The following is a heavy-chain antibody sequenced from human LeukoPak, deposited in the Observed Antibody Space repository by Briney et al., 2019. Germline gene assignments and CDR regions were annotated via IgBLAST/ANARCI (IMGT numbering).Heavy chain of an antibody. D-gene: IGHD3-3*01. Sequence: PSQALSLTCTVSGGSISSGSYYWSWIRQPAGKGLEWIGRIYTSGSTNYNPSLKSRVTISVDTSKNQFSLKLSSVTAADTAVYYCARVNNQKYYDFWSGSYYMDVWGKGTTVTVSS. V-gene: IGHV4-61*02. J-gene: IGHJ6*03. CDR3: ARVNNQKYYDFWSGSYYMDV. CDR1: GGSISSGSYY. CDR2: IYTSGST.